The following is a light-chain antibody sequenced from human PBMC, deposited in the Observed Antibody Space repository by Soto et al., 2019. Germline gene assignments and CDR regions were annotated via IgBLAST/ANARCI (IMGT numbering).Light chain of an antibody. V-gene: IGLV2-14*01. CDR2: EVS. CDR1: SSDIGSYNY. CDR3: SSHTTYSTRI. J-gene: IGLJ1*01. Sequence: QSALTQPASVSGSPGQSIAISCTGTSSDIGSYNYVSWYQQHPGKAPKLIIHEVSNRPSGISDHFSGSKSGNTASLTISGLQADDEADYYCSSHTTYSTRIFRTGTKLTVL.